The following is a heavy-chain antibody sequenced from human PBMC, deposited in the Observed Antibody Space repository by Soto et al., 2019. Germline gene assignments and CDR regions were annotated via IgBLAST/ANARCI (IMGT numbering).Heavy chain of an antibody. CDR1: GGSISSSSYY. Sequence: PSETLSLTCTVSGGSISSSSYYWGWIRQPPGKGLEWIGSIYYSGSTYYNPSLKSRVTISVDTSKNQFSLRLSSVTAADTAVYYCARHDYAHYNWFDPWGQGTLVTVSS. CDR2: IYYSGST. J-gene: IGHJ5*02. D-gene: IGHD4-17*01. V-gene: IGHV4-39*01. CDR3: ARHDYAHYNWFDP.